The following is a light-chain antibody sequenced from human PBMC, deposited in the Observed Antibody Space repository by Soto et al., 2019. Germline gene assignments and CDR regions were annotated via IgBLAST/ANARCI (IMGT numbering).Light chain of an antibody. CDR3: QQSSNWPLT. V-gene: IGKV3-11*01. CDR1: QSVSRY. Sequence: EIVLTQSPATLSLSPGERATLSCRASQSVSRYLAWYQQKPGQAPRLLIYDASNRATGIPARFSGSGSGTDFTLTISSLEPEGFAVYYCQQSSNWPLTFGGGTKVEIK. J-gene: IGKJ4*01. CDR2: DAS.